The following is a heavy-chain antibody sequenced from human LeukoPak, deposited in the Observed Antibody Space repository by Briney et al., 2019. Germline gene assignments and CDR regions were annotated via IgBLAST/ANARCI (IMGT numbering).Heavy chain of an antibody. Sequence: PSETLSLTCTVSGGSISSYYWSWIRQPPGKGLEWIGYIYYSGSTNYNPSLKSRVTISVDTSKNQFSLKLSSVTAADTAVYYCARRGGYKYGYNYWGQGILVTVSS. CDR3: ARRGGYKYGYNY. CDR2: IYYSGST. J-gene: IGHJ4*02. D-gene: IGHD5-18*01. V-gene: IGHV4-59*01. CDR1: GGSISSYY.